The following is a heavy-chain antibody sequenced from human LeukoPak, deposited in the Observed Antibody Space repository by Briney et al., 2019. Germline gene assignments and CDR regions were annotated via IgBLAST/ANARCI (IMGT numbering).Heavy chain of an antibody. V-gene: IGHV1-69*05. CDR1: GGTFSSYA. J-gene: IGHJ4*02. CDR2: IIPIFGTA. D-gene: IGHD5-24*01. Sequence: LVKVSCKASGGTFSSYAISWVRQAPGQGLEWMGRIIPIFGTANYAQKFQGRVTITTDESTSTAYMELSSLRSEDTAVYYCAGDQTATSLFDYWGQGTPVTVSS. CDR3: AGDQTATSLFDY.